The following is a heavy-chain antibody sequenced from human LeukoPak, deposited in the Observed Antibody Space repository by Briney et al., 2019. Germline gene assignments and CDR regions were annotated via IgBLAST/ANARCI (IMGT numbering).Heavy chain of an antibody. D-gene: IGHD6-19*01. CDR1: GFTVSSNY. Sequence: GGSLRLSCAASGFTVSSNYMSWVRQAPGKGLEWVSAISGSGGSTYYADSVKGRFTISRDNSKNTLYLQMNSLRAEDTAVYYCAKGQQWLVPYYFDYWGQGTLVTVSS. CDR2: ISGSGGST. CDR3: AKGQQWLVPYYFDY. J-gene: IGHJ4*02. V-gene: IGHV3-23*01.